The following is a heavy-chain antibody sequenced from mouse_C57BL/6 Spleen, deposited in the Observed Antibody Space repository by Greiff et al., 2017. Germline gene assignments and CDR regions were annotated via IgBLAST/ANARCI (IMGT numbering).Heavy chain of an antibody. V-gene: IGHV1-64*01. D-gene: IGHD2-1*01. J-gene: IGHJ4*01. Sequence: QVQLQQPGAELVKPGASVKLSCKASGYTFTSYWMHWVKQRPGQGLEWIGMIHPNSGSTNYNEKFKSKATLTVDKSSSTAYMQLSSLTSEDSAVYYCARGNYVGYYVMDYWGQGTSVTVSS. CDR2: IHPNSGST. CDR1: GYTFTSYW. CDR3: ARGNYVGYYVMDY.